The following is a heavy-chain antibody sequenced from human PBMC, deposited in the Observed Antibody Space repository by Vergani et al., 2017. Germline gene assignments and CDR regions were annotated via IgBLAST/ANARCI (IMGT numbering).Heavy chain of an antibody. CDR2: IYHSGST. D-gene: IGHD2-2*01. CDR1: GGSISSGGYS. J-gene: IGHJ4*02. CDR3: ARGAGYCSSTSCPPSAFDY. Sequence: QLQLQESGSGLVKPSQTLSLTCAVSGGSISSGGYSWSWIRQPPGKGLVWIGYIYHSGSTYYNPSLKSRVTISVDRSKNQFSLKLSSVTAADPAVYYCARGAGYCSSTSCPPSAFDYWGQGTLVTASS. V-gene: IGHV4-30-2*01.